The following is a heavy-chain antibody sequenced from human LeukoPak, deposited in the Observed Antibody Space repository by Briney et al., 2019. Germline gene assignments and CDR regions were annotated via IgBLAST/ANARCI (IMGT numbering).Heavy chain of an antibody. J-gene: IGHJ6*02. CDR1: GYTLTELS. V-gene: IGHV1-24*01. Sequence: ASVKVSCKVSGYTLTELSMHWVRQAPGKGLEWMGGFDPEDGETIYAQKFQGRVTMTEDTSTDTAYMELSSLRSEDTAVYYCATGYSSSWSRDYYGMDVWGQGTTVTVSS. CDR2: FDPEDGET. D-gene: IGHD6-13*01. CDR3: ATGYSSSWSRDYYGMDV.